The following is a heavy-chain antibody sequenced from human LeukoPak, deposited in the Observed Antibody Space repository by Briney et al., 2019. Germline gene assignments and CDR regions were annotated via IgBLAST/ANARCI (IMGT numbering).Heavy chain of an antibody. J-gene: IGHJ4*02. CDR1: GGSFSGYY. CDR2: INHSGST. V-gene: IGHV4-34*01. Sequence: SETLSLTCAVYGGSFSGYYWSWIRQPPGKGLEWIGEINHSGSTNYNPSLKSRVTISVDTSKTQFSLKLCSVTAAETAVYYCARSYYDILTGWGSYFDYSGQGNLVTVSS. D-gene: IGHD3-9*01. CDR3: ARSYYDILTGWGSYFDY.